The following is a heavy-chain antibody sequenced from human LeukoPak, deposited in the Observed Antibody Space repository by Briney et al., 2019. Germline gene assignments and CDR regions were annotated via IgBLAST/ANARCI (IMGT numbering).Heavy chain of an antibody. D-gene: IGHD6-19*01. J-gene: IGHJ4*02. Sequence: SGTLSLTCAVSGGSISSSDWWTWVRQPPGKGLEWIGEIHYSGSTNYNSSLKSRVTISQDKSKNQFSLKLSSVTAADTAVYYCARDVGSGWLRYYFDYWGQGTLVTVSS. V-gene: IGHV4-4*02. CDR1: GGSISSSDW. CDR3: ARDVGSGWLRYYFDY. CDR2: IHYSGST.